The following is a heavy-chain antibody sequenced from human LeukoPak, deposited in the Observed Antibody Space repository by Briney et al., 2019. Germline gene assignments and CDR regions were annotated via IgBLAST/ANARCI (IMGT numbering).Heavy chain of an antibody. V-gene: IGHV3-23*01. CDR3: AKVGTAMVLWYFDL. CDR1: GFTFSSYA. Sequence: GGSLRLSCAASGFTFSSYAMSWVRQAPGKGLEWVSAISGSGGSTYYADSVKGRFTISRDNSKNTLYLQMNSLRADDTAVHYCAKVGTAMVLWYFDLWGRGTLVTVSS. D-gene: IGHD5-18*01. CDR2: ISGSGGST. J-gene: IGHJ2*01.